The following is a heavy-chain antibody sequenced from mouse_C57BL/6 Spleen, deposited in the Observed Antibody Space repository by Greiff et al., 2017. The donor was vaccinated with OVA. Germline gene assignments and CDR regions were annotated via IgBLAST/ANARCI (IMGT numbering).Heavy chain of an antibody. V-gene: IGHV1-76*01. CDR1: GYTFTDYY. CDR2: IYPGSGNT. CDR3: EKERAMDY. Sequence: QVQLQQSGAELVRPGASVKLSCKASGYTFTDYYIHWVKQRPGQGLEWIARIYPGSGNTYYNEKFKGKATLTAEKSSSTAYMQLSSLTSEDSAVYVCEKERAMDYWGQGTSVTVSS. J-gene: IGHJ4*01.